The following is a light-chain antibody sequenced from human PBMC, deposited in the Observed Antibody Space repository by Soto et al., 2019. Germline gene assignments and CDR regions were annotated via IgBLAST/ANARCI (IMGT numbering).Light chain of an antibody. V-gene: IGLV2-8*01. J-gene: IGLJ1*01. CDR1: SSDVGGYNY. CDR3: SSYAGSNKVYV. CDR2: EVS. Sequence: QSALTQPPSASGSPGQSVTISCTGTSSDVGGYNYVSWYQQHPGKAPKLMIYEVSKRPSGVPDRVSGSKSGNTASLTVSGLQAEDEADYYCSSYAGSNKVYVFGTGTKVTVL.